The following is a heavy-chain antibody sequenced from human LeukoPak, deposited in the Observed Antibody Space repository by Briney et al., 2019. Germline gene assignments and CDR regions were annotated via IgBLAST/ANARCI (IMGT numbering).Heavy chain of an antibody. J-gene: IGHJ4*02. CDR3: ATSVGDGYDSN. CDR1: GFTFSSYW. Sequence: QAGGSLRLSCAASGFTFSSYWMSWVRQAPGKGLEWVANIKQDGSEKYYVDSVKGRFTISRDNAKNSLYLQMNSLRAEDTAVYYCATSVGDGYDSNWGQGTLATVSS. V-gene: IGHV3-7*01. CDR2: IKQDGSEK. D-gene: IGHD5-12*01.